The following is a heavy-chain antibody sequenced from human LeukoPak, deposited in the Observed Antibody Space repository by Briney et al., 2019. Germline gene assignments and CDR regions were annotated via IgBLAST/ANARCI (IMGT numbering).Heavy chain of an antibody. V-gene: IGHV4-59*08. CDR1: GGSISSYY. J-gene: IGHJ6*03. CDR2: ISDSGST. D-gene: IGHD5-18*01. Sequence: PSETLSLTCTVSGGSISSYYWSWIRQPPGKGLEWIGYISDSGSTNYTPSLKGRVTIFADTSKNQFSLRLSSVTAADTAVYFCARPVKGYIDSYHYMDVWGKGTTVTVSS. CDR3: ARPVKGYIDSYHYMDV.